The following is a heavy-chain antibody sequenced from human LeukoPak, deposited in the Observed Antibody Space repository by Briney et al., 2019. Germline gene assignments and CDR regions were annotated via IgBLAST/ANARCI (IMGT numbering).Heavy chain of an antibody. V-gene: IGHV1-18*01. J-gene: IGHJ4*02. CDR3: ARTVSSGYYS. D-gene: IGHD3-22*01. CDR2: ISAYNGNT. Sequence: ASVKVSCKASGYTFTSYGISWVRQAPGQGLEWMGWISAYNGNTNYAQKLQGRVTITADESTSTAYMELSSLRSEDTAVYYCARTVSSGYYSWGQGTLVTVSS. CDR1: GYTFTSYG.